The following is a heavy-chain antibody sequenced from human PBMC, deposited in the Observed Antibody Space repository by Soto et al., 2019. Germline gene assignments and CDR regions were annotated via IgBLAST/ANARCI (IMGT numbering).Heavy chain of an antibody. CDR2: ISYDGSNK. CDR3: ARDRDVDIVATRNRRGYYYYYGMDV. J-gene: IGHJ6*02. CDR1: GFTFSSYA. Sequence: QVQLVESGGGVVQPGRSLRLSCAASGFTFSSYAMHWVRQAPGKGLEWVAVISYDGSNKYYADSVKGRFTISRDNSKNTLYLQMNSLRAEDTAVYYCARDRDVDIVATRNRRGYYYYYGMDVWGQGTTVTVSS. D-gene: IGHD5-12*01. V-gene: IGHV3-30-3*01.